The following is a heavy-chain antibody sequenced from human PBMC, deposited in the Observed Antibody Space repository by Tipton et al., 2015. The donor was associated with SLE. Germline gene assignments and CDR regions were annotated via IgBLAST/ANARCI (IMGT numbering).Heavy chain of an antibody. J-gene: IGHJ4*02. V-gene: IGHV1-2*06. CDR1: GYTFSDCH. Sequence: QSGAEVKKPGASVKVSCKSSGYTFSDCHMHWVRQAPGQGLEWMGRIYPKTGGTSYAQKFQGRVTMTSDTSVSTAYMELTSLISDDTAIYYCARDLGFGEYWGQGTLVTVSS. CDR2: IYPKTGGT. D-gene: IGHD3-10*01. CDR3: ARDLGFGEY.